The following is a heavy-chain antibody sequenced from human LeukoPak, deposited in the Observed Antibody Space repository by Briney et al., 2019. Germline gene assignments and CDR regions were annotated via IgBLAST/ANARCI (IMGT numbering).Heavy chain of an antibody. D-gene: IGHD5-12*01. CDR2: INPNSGGI. CDR1: GYTFTGYY. Sequence: ASVKVSCKASGYTFTGYYMHWVRQAPGQGLEWMGWINPNSGGINYAQKFQGRVTMTRDTSISTAYMELSSLRSDDTAVYYCARAWLRLGHYSHSWGQGTLVTVSS. CDR3: ARAWLRLGHYSHS. V-gene: IGHV1-2*02. J-gene: IGHJ4*02.